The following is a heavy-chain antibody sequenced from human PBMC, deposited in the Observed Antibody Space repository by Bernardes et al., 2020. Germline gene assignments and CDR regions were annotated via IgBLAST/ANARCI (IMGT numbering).Heavy chain of an antibody. J-gene: IGHJ6*02. D-gene: IGHD6-13*01. CDR2: ISSSSSYI. CDR3: ARGGSGRAAAGVYYYGMDV. V-gene: IGHV3-21*01. CDR1: GFTFSSYS. Sequence: GSLRLSCAASGFTFSSYSMNWVRQAPGKGLEWVSSISSSSSYIYYADSVKGRFTISRDNAKNSLYLQMNSLRAEDTAVYYCARGGSGRAAAGVYYYGMDVWGQGTTVTVSS.